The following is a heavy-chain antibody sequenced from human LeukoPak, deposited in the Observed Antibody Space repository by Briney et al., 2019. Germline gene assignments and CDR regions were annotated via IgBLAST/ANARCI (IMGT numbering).Heavy chain of an antibody. J-gene: IGHJ4*02. CDR3: ARHRRGSSEGY. CDR1: GYSISSGYY. D-gene: IGHD1-26*01. Sequence: KPSETLSLTCAVSGYSISSGYYWGWIRQPPGKGLEWIGSIYHSGSTYYNPSLKSRVTISVDTSKNQFSLKRSSVTAADTAVYYCARHRRGSSEGYWGQGTLVTVSS. V-gene: IGHV4-38-2*01. CDR2: IYHSGST.